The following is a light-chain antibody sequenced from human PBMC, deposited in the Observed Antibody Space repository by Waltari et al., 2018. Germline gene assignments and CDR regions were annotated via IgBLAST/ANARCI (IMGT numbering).Light chain of an antibody. V-gene: IGLV2-23*02. J-gene: IGLJ1*01. CDR1: STNVGGYNL. CDR2: GVS. Sequence: QSALTQPASVSGSPGQAITISCTGTSTNVGGYNLVSWYRQYPGKAPELMIFGVSERPSGISNRLSGSKSGNTATLTISGLQAEDEADCYCLSYSGRSDYVFGTGTRV. CDR3: LSYSGRSDYV.